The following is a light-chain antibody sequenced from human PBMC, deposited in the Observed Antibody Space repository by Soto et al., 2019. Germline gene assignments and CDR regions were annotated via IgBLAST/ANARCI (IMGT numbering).Light chain of an antibody. CDR2: GAS. CDR1: ESVGSN. CDR3: LQYHNLWA. J-gene: IGKJ1*01. V-gene: IGKV3-15*01. Sequence: EIVMTQSPATLSVCPGERATLSRRASESVGSNLAWYQQKPGQAPRLLIHGASKRATGIPARFSGSGSGTEFTLTISSLQSEDFTVYSCLQYHNLWAFGQGTKVDIK.